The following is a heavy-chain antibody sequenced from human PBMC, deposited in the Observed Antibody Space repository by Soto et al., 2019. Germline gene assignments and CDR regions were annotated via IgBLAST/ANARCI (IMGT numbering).Heavy chain of an antibody. CDR3: AKDLGYCSSTSCYYYYGMDV. J-gene: IGHJ6*02. CDR1: GFTFDDYA. V-gene: IGHV3-9*01. D-gene: IGHD2-2*01. Sequence: GGSLRLSCAASGFTFDDYAMHWVRQAPGKGLEWVSGISWNSGSIGYADSVKGRFTISRDNAKNSLYLQMNSLRAEDTALYYCAKDLGYCSSTSCYYYYGMDVWGQGTTVTVSS. CDR2: ISWNSGSI.